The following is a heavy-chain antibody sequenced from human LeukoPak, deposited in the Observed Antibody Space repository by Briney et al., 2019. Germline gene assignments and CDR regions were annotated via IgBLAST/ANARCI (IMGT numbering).Heavy chain of an antibody. J-gene: IGHJ5*02. CDR2: IYPGDSDT. CDR1: GCSFTSYW. D-gene: IGHD3-10*01. V-gene: IGHV5-51*01. CDR3: TRSFMVRGVINWFDP. Sequence: GESLKISCKGSGCSFTSYWIGWVRQMPGKGLEWMGIIYPGDSDTRYSPSFQGQVTISADKSISTAYLQWSSLKASDTAMYYCTRSFMVRGVINWFDPWGQGTLVTVSS.